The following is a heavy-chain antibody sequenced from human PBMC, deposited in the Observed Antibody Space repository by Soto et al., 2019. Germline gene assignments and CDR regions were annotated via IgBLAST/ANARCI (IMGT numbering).Heavy chain of an antibody. Sequence: PGGSLRLSCAASGFTFSTFWMHWVRQAPGKGLDWVAVISYDGSNKYYADSVKGRFTISRDNSKNTLSLQMHSLRTEDTAVYYCARSIGYSGYDSDYQDGMNVWGQGTTVTVSS. J-gene: IGHJ6*02. CDR3: ARSIGYSGYDSDYQDGMNV. D-gene: IGHD5-12*01. CDR1: GFTFSTFW. V-gene: IGHV3-30-3*01. CDR2: ISYDGSNK.